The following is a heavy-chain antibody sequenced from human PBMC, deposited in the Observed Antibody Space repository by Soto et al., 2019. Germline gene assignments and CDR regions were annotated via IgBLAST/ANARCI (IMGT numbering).Heavy chain of an antibody. V-gene: IGHV3-30-3*01. Sequence: QVQVVESGGGVVQPGRSLRLSCAASGFTFSSKAMHWVRQAPGKGLEWVAIISYDGNNKHYADSVKGRFTISRDNSKNPLYLQMNSLRGEDTAVFYCAKGRDFYGYYGMDVWGQGTTVTVSS. CDR3: AKGRDFYGYYGMDV. CDR2: ISYDGNNK. D-gene: IGHD3-10*01. J-gene: IGHJ6*02. CDR1: GFTFSSKA.